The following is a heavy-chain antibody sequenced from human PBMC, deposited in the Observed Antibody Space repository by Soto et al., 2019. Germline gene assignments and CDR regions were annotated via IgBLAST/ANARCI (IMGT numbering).Heavy chain of an antibody. CDR1: GYSFTSYW. J-gene: IGHJ4*02. Sequence: GESLKISCKGSGYSFTSYWISWVRQVPGKGLEWMGRIDPSDSYTNYSPSFQGHVTISADKSISTAYLQWSSLKASDTAMYYCARLPYYYDSSGYYRALDYWGQGTLVTVSS. CDR3: ARLPYYYDSSGYYRALDY. D-gene: IGHD3-22*01. CDR2: IDPSDSYT. V-gene: IGHV5-10-1*01.